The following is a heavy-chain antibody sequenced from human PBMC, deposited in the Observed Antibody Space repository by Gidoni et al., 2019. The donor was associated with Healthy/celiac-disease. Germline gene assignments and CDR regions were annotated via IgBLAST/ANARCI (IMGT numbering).Heavy chain of an antibody. D-gene: IGHD1-26*01. V-gene: IGHV3-33*01. Sequence: QVQLVESGGGVVQPGRSLRLSCAASGFTFSSYGMHWVRQAPGKGLEWVAVIWYDGSNKYYADSVKGRFTISRDNSKNTLYLQMNSLRAEDTAVYYCARVGVSSSHDQLAWELRDAFDIWGQGTMVTVSS. CDR1: GFTFSSYG. CDR3: ARVGVSSSHDQLAWELRDAFDI. CDR2: IWYDGSNK. J-gene: IGHJ3*02.